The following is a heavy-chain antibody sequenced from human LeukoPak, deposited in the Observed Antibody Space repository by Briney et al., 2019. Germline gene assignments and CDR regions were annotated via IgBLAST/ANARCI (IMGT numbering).Heavy chain of an antibody. V-gene: IGHV4-59*01. CDR2: IYYSGGT. Sequence: PSETLSLTCTVSGGSISSYYWSWIRQPPGKGLEWIGYIYYSGGTNYNPSLKSRVTISVDTSKNQFSLKLSSVTAADTAVYYCARDSNGPFDYWGQGTLVTVSS. CDR3: ARDSNGPFDY. J-gene: IGHJ4*02. CDR1: GGSISSYY. D-gene: IGHD3-22*01.